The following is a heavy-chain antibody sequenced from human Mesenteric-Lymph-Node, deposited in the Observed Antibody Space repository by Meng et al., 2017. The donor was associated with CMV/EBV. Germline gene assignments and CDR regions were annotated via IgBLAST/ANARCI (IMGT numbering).Heavy chain of an antibody. D-gene: IGHD6-6*01. Sequence: GESLKISCAASGFTFSSYSMNWVRRAPGKGLEWVSYISSSSSTIYYADSVKGRFTISRDNAKNSLYLQMNSLRAEDTAVYYCASDIAARPPPIDYWGQGTLVTVSS. J-gene: IGHJ4*02. V-gene: IGHV3-48*04. CDR2: ISSSSSTI. CDR3: ASDIAARPPPIDY. CDR1: GFTFSSYS.